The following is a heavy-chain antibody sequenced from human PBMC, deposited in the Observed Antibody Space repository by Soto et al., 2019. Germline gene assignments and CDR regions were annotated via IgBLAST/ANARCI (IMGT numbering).Heavy chain of an antibody. V-gene: IGHV2-5*02. Sequence: QITLKESGPTLVKPTQTLTLTCTFSGFSLSTSGVGVGWIRQPPGKALEWLALIYWDDDKRYSPSLKSRLTHTKDTPKYQVVITMTNMDPVDSATYYCAHTDRITSVRGVIISRFFFYYWGQGTLVTVSS. J-gene: IGHJ4*02. D-gene: IGHD3-10*01. CDR2: IYWDDDK. CDR3: AHTDRITSVRGVIISRFFFYY. CDR1: GFSLSTSGVG.